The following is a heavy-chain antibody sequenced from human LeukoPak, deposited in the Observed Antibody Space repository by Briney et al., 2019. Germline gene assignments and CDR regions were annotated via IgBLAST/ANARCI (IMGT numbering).Heavy chain of an antibody. J-gene: IGHJ4*02. V-gene: IGHV1-8*03. Sequence: GASVKVSCKASGYTFTDYEINWVRQAAGQGLEWMAWINPNSGKTGYGRNFQGRLTIIRDTSISTVYMELSSLRFEDTAVYYCARGRTGDFDYWGQGSLVTVSS. CDR3: ARGRTGDFDY. CDR1: GYTFTDYE. D-gene: IGHD1-14*01. CDR2: INPNSGKT.